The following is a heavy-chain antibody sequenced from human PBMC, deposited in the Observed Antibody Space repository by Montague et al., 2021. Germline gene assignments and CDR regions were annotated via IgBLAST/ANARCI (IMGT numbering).Heavy chain of an antibody. V-gene: IGHV4-59*01. J-gene: IGHJ3*01. CDR2: IYYSGNT. D-gene: IGHD1-26*01. CDR3: AREWSGFDY. CDR1: GDSLNTYK. Sequence: SETLSLTCAVSGDSLNTYKWNWIRQPPGKGLEWIGYIYYSGNTNYNPSLKSRVTISVDTSRNQFSLEVSPVTAADTAMYYCAREWSGFDYWGHGTMVTVSS.